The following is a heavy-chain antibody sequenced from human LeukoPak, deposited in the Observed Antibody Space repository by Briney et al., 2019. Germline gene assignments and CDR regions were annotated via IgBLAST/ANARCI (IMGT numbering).Heavy chain of an antibody. CDR3: ARVKSYYYDTSDKDAFDI. Sequence: GASVKVSCKAFGYTFTSNYMHWVRQAPGQGPEWMGVISPSGGSTTYAQKFQGRVTLTRDTSTSTVYMELSSLRSEDTAVYYCARVKSYYYDTSDKDAFDIWGQGTMVTVSS. V-gene: IGHV1-46*01. J-gene: IGHJ3*02. CDR1: GYTFTSNY. D-gene: IGHD3-22*01. CDR2: ISPSGGST.